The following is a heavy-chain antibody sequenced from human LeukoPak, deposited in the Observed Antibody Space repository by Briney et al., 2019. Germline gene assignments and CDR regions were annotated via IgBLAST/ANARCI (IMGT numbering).Heavy chain of an antibody. CDR1: GYSFTTYW. CDR3: ARHARGTVVPVENMWSAP. D-gene: IGHD3-22*01. CDR2: VYPGDSDT. J-gene: IGHJ5*02. V-gene: IGHV5-51*01. Sequence: GESLKISCKGSGYSFTTYWIGWVRQMPGKGLEWVGMVYPGDSDTRYIPSFQGQVTISADKSINTAYLQWSTLKASATAIYYCARHARGTVVPVENMWSAPWGQGTRVTVSS.